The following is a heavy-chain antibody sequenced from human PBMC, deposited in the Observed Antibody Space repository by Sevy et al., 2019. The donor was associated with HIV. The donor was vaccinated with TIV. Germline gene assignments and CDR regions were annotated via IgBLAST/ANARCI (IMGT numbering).Heavy chain of an antibody. V-gene: IGHV3-33*01. CDR1: GFTFNNYG. CDR2: IFFDGNVK. Sequence: GGSLRLSCAASGFTFNNYGMHWVRQAPGKGLEWVAAIFFDGNVKYYGDSVKGRFTIFRDNSKNTQYLQMNSLRADDTAVYYCARERLAVAGIGYYFDYWGQGTLVTVSS. D-gene: IGHD6-19*01. J-gene: IGHJ4*02. CDR3: ARERLAVAGIGYYFDY.